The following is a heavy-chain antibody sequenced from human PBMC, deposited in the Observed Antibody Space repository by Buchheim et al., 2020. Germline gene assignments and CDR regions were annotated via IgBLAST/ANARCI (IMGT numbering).Heavy chain of an antibody. Sequence: QVQLVESGGGVVQPGRSLRLSCAASGFTFSSYGMHWVRQAPGKGLEWVAVISYDGSNKYYADSVKGRFTISRDNSKNTLYLQMNRLRAEDTAGYYCAKEFGSVLRYFDWSPYFDYWGQGTL. D-gene: IGHD3-9*01. CDR1: GFTFSSYG. J-gene: IGHJ4*02. CDR2: ISYDGSNK. V-gene: IGHV3-30*18. CDR3: AKEFGSVLRYFDWSPYFDY.